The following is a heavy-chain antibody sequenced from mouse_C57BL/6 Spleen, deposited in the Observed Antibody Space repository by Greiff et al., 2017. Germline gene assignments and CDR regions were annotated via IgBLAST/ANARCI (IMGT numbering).Heavy chain of an antibody. CDR3: ARGSYYDSGMDY. Sequence: EVKLVESGPSLVRPSQTLSLTCTVTGFSINSDCYWIWIRQFPGNKLECNGYTCYSGNTYYNKSLESRTYITRDTSNNQFSLKLSSVTTEDTATYCCARGSYYDSGMDYWGQGTSVTVSS. CDR1: GFSINSDCY. J-gene: IGHJ4*01. V-gene: IGHV3-3*01. CDR2: TCYSGNT. D-gene: IGHD1-1*01.